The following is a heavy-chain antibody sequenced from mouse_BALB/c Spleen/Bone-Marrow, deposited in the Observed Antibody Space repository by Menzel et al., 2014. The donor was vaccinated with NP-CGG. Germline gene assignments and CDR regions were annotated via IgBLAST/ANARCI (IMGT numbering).Heavy chain of an antibody. Sequence: QVQPQQSGPGLVQPSQSLSITCTVSGFSLTSYGVHWARQSPGKGLEWLGVIWSGGSTDYNAAFISRLSISKDNSKSQVFFKMNSLQANDTAIYYCARTYYGYDYAMDYWGQGTSVTVSS. CDR1: GFSLTSYG. CDR2: IWSGGST. J-gene: IGHJ4*01. D-gene: IGHD2-9*01. CDR3: ARTYYGYDYAMDY. V-gene: IGHV2-2*02.